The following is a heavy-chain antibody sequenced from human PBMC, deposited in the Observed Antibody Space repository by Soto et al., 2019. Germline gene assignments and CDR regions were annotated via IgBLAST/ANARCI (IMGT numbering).Heavy chain of an antibody. CDR3: AVCTNGVCYTTWYFDL. CDR2: IIPIFGTA. CDR1: GGTFSSYA. V-gene: IGHV1-69*01. D-gene: IGHD2-8*01. Sequence: QVQLVQSGAEVKKPGSSVKVSCKASGGTFSSYAISWVRQAPGQGLEWMGGIIPIFGTANYAQKFQGRVTITADESTGTAYMELSSLRSEDTAVYYCAVCTNGVCYTTWYFDLWGRGTLVTVSS. J-gene: IGHJ2*01.